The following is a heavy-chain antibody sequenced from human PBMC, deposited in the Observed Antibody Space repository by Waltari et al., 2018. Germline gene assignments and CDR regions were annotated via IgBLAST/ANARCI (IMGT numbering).Heavy chain of an antibody. V-gene: IGHV3-23*01. J-gene: IGHJ4*01. CDR2: TSVTTGSN. CDR3: ARVARVAPRTRVTWYFEF. Sequence: EVQLLESGGGFVHPGGSLKLSCATSGFTFNNYPMAWVRPAPGKGPEWVATSVTTGSNYYADSVKGRFSVSRDSSTNTLHLQMNGLRDEDTALYYCARVARVAPRTRVTWYFEFWGRGALVTVSS. D-gene: IGHD5-18*01. CDR1: GFTFNNYP.